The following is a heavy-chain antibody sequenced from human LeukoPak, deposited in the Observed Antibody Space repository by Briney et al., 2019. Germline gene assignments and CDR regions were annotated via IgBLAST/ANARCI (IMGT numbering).Heavy chain of an antibody. D-gene: IGHD3-10*01. CDR3: ARDGNFYYGPGSYCDY. J-gene: IGHJ4*02. V-gene: IGHV3-30-3*01. CDR1: GFTFSRYA. CDR2: ISYDGSKK. Sequence: PGRSPRLSCVASGFTFSRYAMHWVRLAPGKGLEWVAVISYDGSKKYYADSVKGRFTISRDNSKNTLYLQMNSLRAEDTALYYCARDGNFYYGPGSYCDYWGQGTLVTVSS.